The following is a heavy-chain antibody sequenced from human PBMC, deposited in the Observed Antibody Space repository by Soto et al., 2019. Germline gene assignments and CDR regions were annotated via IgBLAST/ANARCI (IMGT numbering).Heavy chain of an antibody. D-gene: IGHD1-7*01. J-gene: IGHJ5*02. Sequence: QVHLVQSGTEMKKPGASVKVSCKASGYTFTDYGISWVRQAPGQGLEWIGWISGNNGATNYAQKFQGRVTMTLDTPTSTAYMGLRSLTSNDTAVYYCARHQTNFRSSGNWFGPWGQGTLVSVSS. CDR1: GYTFTDYG. V-gene: IGHV1-18*04. CDR3: ARHQTNFRSSGNWFGP. CDR2: ISGNNGAT.